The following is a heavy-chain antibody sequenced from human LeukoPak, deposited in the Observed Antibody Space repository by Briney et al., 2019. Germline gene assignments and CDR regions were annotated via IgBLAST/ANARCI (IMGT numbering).Heavy chain of an antibody. D-gene: IGHD3-10*01. V-gene: IGHV4-59*08. CDR2: IYYSGST. J-gene: IGHJ4*02. CDR1: GGSISSYY. Sequence: SETLSLTCTVSGGSISSYYWSWIRQPPGKGLEWVGYIYYSGSTTYKPSLKSRVTISVDTSKNKFSLKLSALAPADTPVYYCARSGRVRGVIMQLDYWGQGSLVTVSS. CDR3: ARSGRVRGVIMQLDY.